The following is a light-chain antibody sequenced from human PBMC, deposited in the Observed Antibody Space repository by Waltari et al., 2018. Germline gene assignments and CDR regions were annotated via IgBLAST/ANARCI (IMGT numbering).Light chain of an antibody. CDR2: WAS. CDR3: LQYYSAPRT. CDR1: QSFLYSPNNKNY. J-gene: IGKJ4*01. V-gene: IGKV4-1*01. Sequence: DIVMTQSPDSLAVSLGERATMSCKSSQSFLYSPNNKNYLVWYQQKPGQPPKLLIYWASTRESGVPDRFSGSGSGTDFTLTISNLQAEDVAVYYCLQYYSAPRTFGGGTKVEIK.